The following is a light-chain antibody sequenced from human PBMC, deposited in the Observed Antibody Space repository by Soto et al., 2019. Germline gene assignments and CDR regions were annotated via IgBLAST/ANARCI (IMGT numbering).Light chain of an antibody. CDR1: SGDVGGYNF. V-gene: IGLV2-11*01. J-gene: IGLJ2*01. Sequence: QSVLTQPRSVSGSPGQSVTISCTGTSGDVGGYNFVSWYQQHPGKDPTLVIFDVSHRPSGVPDRFSGSKSGNTASLTISGLQADDEADYYCCSYGGSYTWVFGGGTKLTVL. CDR2: DVS. CDR3: CSYGGSYTWV.